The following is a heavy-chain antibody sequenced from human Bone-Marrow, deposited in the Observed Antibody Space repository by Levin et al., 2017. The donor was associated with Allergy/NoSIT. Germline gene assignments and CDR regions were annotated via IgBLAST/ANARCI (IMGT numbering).Heavy chain of an antibody. CDR2: IKQDGSEK. CDR3: ASSYGSGSKLYYYGMDV. CDR1: GFTFSSYW. Sequence: GGSLRLSCAASGFTFSSYWMSWVRQAPGKGLEWVANIKQDGSEKYYVDSVKGRFTISRDNAKNSLYLQMNSLRAEDTAVYYCASSYGSGSKLYYYGMDVWGQGTTVTVSS. D-gene: IGHD3-10*01. J-gene: IGHJ6*02. V-gene: IGHV3-7*01.